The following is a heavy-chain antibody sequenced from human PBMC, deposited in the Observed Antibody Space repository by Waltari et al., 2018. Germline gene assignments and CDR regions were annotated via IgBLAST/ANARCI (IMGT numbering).Heavy chain of an antibody. Sequence: QVQLVESGGGVVQPGRSLRLSCAASGFTFSSYGMHWVRQAPAQGLEWVAGIWYDGSNKYYADSVKGRFTISRDNSKNTLYLQMNSLRAEDTAVYYCARGESSSWYWASGDGMDVWGQGTTVTVSS. D-gene: IGHD6-13*01. CDR1: GFTFSSYG. V-gene: IGHV3-33*01. CDR2: IWYDGSNK. CDR3: ARGESSSWYWASGDGMDV. J-gene: IGHJ6*02.